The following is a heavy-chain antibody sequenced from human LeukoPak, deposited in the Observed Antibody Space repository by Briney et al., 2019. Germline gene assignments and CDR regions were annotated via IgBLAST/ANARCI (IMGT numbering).Heavy chain of an antibody. D-gene: IGHD5-24*01. J-gene: IGHJ4*02. Sequence: SETLSLTCTVSGGSVSDYYWSWIRQSAGKGLQWIGRINTSGSTNDNPSLNSRVTMSEDMSKNQFFLKVSSVTAADTAVYYCARSGRDGYNPHFDFWGQGTLVTVSS. CDR1: GGSVSDYY. CDR2: INTSGST. CDR3: ARSGRDGYNPHFDF. V-gene: IGHV4-4*07.